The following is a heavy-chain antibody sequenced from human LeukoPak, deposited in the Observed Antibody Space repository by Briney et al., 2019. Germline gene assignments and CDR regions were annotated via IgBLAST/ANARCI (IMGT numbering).Heavy chain of an antibody. V-gene: IGHV3-23*01. CDR1: GFIFSTYP. CDR3: AKENPVGGTNYFDY. Sequence: GGSLRLSCAASGFIFSTYPMSWVRQAPGKGLEWVSAITGRGDNMYYADSVKGRFTISRDNSKNTLFLQMNSLTVEDTAVYYCAKENPVGGTNYFDYWGQGTLVTVSS. CDR2: ITGRGDNM. J-gene: IGHJ4*02. D-gene: IGHD1-26*01.